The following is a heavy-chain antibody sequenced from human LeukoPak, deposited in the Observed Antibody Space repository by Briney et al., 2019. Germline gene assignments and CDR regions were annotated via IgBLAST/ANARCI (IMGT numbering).Heavy chain of an antibody. CDR2: IKQDGSEI. CDR1: GFTFSSYW. V-gene: IGHV3-7*01. CDR3: ARWIGGFDY. Sequence: GGSLRLSCAASGFTFSSYWMNWVRQTPGKGLEWVANIKQDGSEIYYADSVEGRFTISRDNAKNSLYLQMNSLRAEDTAVYYCARWIGGFDYWGQGALVTVSS. J-gene: IGHJ4*02. D-gene: IGHD3-10*01.